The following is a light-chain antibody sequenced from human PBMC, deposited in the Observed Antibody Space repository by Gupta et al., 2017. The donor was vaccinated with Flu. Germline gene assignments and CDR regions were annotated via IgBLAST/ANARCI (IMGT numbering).Light chain of an antibody. V-gene: IGLV2-14*03. CDR2: NDN. CDR3: TSYTRSKTYV. CDR1: SSDVGAYNH. J-gene: IGLJ1*01. Sequence: QSALTQPASVSGSLGQSITISCIGTSSDVGAYNHVSWYQQSPGEAPKLLIYNDNNRPSGVSNRFSASKSGNAASLTISGLLAEDEVDYYCTSYTRSKTYVFGTGTKDTVL.